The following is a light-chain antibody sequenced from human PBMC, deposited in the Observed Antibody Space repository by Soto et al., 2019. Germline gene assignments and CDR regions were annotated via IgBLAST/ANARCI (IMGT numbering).Light chain of an antibody. J-gene: IGKJ2*02. CDR1: QSISSW. V-gene: IGKV1-5*03. Sequence: GDRVTITCRASQSISSWLAWYQQKPGKAPKLLIYKASNLESGVPSRFSGSASGTEFTLTISSLQPDDLATYYCQQYNGYSGTFGQGTKLEIK. CDR3: QQYNGYSGT. CDR2: KAS.